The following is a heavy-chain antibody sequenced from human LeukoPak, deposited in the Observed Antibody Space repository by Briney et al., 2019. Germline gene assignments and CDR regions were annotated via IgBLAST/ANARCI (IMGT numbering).Heavy chain of an antibody. CDR1: GFTFSSYA. CDR2: ISYDGRNK. J-gene: IGHJ6*03. Sequence: PGGSLRLSCAASGFTFSSYALHWVRQAPGKGLEWVAVISYDGRNKYYADSVKGRFTISRDNAKNSLYLQMNSLRAEDTALYYCARGGPPSYYYYYYMDVWGKGTTVTVSS. V-gene: IGHV3-30*04. CDR3: ARGGPPSYYYYYYMDV.